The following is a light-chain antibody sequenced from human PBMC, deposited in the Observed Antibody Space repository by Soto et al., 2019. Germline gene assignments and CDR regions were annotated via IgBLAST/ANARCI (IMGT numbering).Light chain of an antibody. CDR3: QQYNNWPPSWT. Sequence: EIEITQSPSTLSLAPGERVTLSCRASESVSTNLAWYQQKAGQAPRLLIYGASTRATGIPARFSGSGSGTEFTLTISGLQSEDFAVYYCQQYNNWPPSWTFGQGTKVDIK. CDR1: ESVSTN. J-gene: IGKJ1*01. V-gene: IGKV3-15*01. CDR2: GAS.